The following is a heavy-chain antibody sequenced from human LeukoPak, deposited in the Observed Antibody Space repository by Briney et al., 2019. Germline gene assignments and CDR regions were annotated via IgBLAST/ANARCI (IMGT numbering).Heavy chain of an antibody. V-gene: IGHV3-15*01. CDR3: TTSPVPGIDY. CDR2: IKSKIHGGTI. Sequence: GGSLSSSFAAFGFTFLKAWMTWAAQAPGKGLNWVGRIKSKIHGGTIDYAAPVKGRFTISRDDSENTVYLQMSSLRTEDTAMYYCTTSPVPGIDYWGQGIQVTVSS. D-gene: IGHD6-19*01. CDR1: GFTFLKAW. J-gene: IGHJ4*02.